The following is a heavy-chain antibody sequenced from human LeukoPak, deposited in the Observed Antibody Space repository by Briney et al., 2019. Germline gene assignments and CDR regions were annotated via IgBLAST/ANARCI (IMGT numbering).Heavy chain of an antibody. CDR1: GYTFTSYY. V-gene: IGHV1-46*01. J-gene: IGHJ5*02. Sequence: ASVNVSYKASGYTFTSYYMHWVRQAPGQGLEWMGIINPSGGSTSYAQKFQGRVTMTRDMSTSTVYMELSSLRSEDTAVYYCARDRVGFGQSLSWFDPRGPRALVTVSS. CDR2: INPSGGST. D-gene: IGHD3-16*02. CDR3: ARDRVGFGQSLSWFDP.